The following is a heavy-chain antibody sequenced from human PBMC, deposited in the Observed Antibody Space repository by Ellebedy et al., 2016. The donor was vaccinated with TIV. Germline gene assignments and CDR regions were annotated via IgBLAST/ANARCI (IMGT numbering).Heavy chain of an antibody. D-gene: IGHD3-10*01. CDR3: AKDLFYFASGSYFRTYGMDV. V-gene: IGHV4-4*07. CDR1: GGSISSYY. CDR2: FYTSGST. Sequence: SETLSLXCTVSGGSISSYYWSWIRQPAGKGLEWIGHFYTSGSTNYNPSLKSRVTISVDTSKNQFSLKLTSVTAADTALYYCAKDLFYFASGSYFRTYGMDVWGQGTTVTVSS. J-gene: IGHJ6*02.